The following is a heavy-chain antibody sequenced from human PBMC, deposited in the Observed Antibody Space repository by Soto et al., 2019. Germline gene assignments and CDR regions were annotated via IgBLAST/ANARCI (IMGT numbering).Heavy chain of an antibody. CDR1: EFTFSSYW. CDR3: ARVRVTFYYWYDDHRDLPSFLLYSLTIWH. J-gene: IGHJ1*01. Sequence: GGSLRLSCAASEFTFSSYWMHWVRQAPGKGLEWVSRINSDGSATSYADSVKGRFTISRDNAKNTLYLQMNSLRAEDTAVYYCARVRVTFYYWYDDHRDLPSFLLYSLTIWHWG. V-gene: IGHV3-74*01. D-gene: IGHD1-20*01. CDR2: INSDGSAT.